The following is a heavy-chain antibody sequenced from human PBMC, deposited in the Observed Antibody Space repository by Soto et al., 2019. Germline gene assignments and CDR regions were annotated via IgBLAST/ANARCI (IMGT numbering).Heavy chain of an antibody. V-gene: IGHV4-34*01. CDR3: AREGVGATTRLDY. J-gene: IGHJ4*02. CDR2: INHSGST. CDR1: GGSFSGYY. Sequence: SETLSLTCAVYGGSFSGYYWSWIRQPPGKGLEWIGEINHSGSTNYNPSLKSRVTISVDTSKNQLSLKLSSVTAADTAVYYCAREGVGATTRLDYWGQGTLVTVSS. D-gene: IGHD1-26*01.